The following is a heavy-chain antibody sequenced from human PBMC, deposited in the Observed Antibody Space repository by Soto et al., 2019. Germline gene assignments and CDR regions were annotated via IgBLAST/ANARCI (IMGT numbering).Heavy chain of an antibody. CDR3: ARDYRQGYGSGSYSNDLDAFDI. CDR2: ISSSGSTI. CDR1: GFTFSDYY. J-gene: IGHJ3*02. V-gene: IGHV3-11*01. Sequence: GGSLRLSCAASGFTFSDYYMSWIRQAPGKGLEWVSYISSSGSTIYYADSVKGRFTISRDNAKNSLYLQMNSLRAEDTAVYYCARDYRQGYGSGSYSNDLDAFDIWGQGTMVTVSS. D-gene: IGHD3-10*01.